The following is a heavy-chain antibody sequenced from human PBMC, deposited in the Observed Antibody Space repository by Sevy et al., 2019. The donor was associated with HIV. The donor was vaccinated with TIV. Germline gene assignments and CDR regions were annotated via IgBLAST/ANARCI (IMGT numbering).Heavy chain of an antibody. CDR3: ARGAWASGHAAVFDI. CDR2: IYYSGGL. D-gene: IGHD5-12*01. Sequence: SETLSLTCAVSGVSITNYYWSWIRQPPGKGLEWIGYIYYSGGLNYNPSLNSRLIVSIDTSKNQLSLKLTSVTAADTAVYFCARGAWASGHAAVFDIWGQGTMVTVSS. V-gene: IGHV4-59*01. J-gene: IGHJ3*02. CDR1: GVSITNYY.